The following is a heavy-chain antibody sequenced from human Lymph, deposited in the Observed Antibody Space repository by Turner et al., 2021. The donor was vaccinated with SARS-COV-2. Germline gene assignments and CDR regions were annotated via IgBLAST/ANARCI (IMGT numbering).Heavy chain of an antibody. V-gene: IGHV3-23*04. CDR2: MSGRGGDT. Sequence: EGHLVESGRGWGQPGGSLSISCTACEFPFSSYAMSCFRKDTGRGLEWVAAMSGRGGDTYYADSVKGRFTINSDISKTTLYLKMNRLRAEDRAVYDCAKGVRGAMIVVVMPYYDYWGQGTLVTVSS. D-gene: IGHD3-22*01. CDR3: AKGVRGAMIVVVMPYYDY. J-gene: IGHJ4*02. CDR1: EFPFSSYA.